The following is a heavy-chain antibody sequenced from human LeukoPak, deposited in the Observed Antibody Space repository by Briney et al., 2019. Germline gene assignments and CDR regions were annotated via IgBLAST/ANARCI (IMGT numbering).Heavy chain of an antibody. J-gene: IGHJ1*01. CDR1: GYIFTSYY. Sequence: ASVKVSCKASGYIFTSYYMHWVRQAPGQGLEWMGIINPYGGSTSYAQKFQGRVTITADESTSTAYMELSSLRSEDTAVYYCASLLGYCSGGSYYSIFFQHWGQGTLVTVSS. CDR3: ASLLGYCSGGSYYSIFFQH. D-gene: IGHD2-15*01. CDR2: INPYGGST. V-gene: IGHV1-46*01.